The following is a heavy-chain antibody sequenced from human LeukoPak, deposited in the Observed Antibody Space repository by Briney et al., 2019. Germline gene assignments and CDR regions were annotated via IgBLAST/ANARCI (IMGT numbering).Heavy chain of an antibody. CDR3: ARGRADSSSPFDY. V-gene: IGHV4-34*01. CDR2: INHSGST. D-gene: IGHD6-13*01. J-gene: IGHJ4*02. CDR1: GGSFSGYY. Sequence: PSETLSLTCAVYGGSFSGYYWSWIRQPPGKGLEWIGEINHSGSTNYNPSLKSRVTISVDTSKNQFSLKLSSVTAADTAVYYCARGRADSSSPFDYWGQGTLVTVSS.